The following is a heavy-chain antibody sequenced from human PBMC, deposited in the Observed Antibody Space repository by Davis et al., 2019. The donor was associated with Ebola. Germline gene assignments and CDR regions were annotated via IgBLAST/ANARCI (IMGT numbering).Heavy chain of an antibody. D-gene: IGHD2-2*03. CDR1: YYSITTDNW. CDR3: AKKGNGFFPFDA. V-gene: IGHV4-28*05. Sequence: MPGGSLRLSCAVSYYSITTDNWWAWIRQSPGRKLEWIGYISYGGVIHYNPSLTGRVTMSVDTSTNQFSLRLSSVTALDTAVYYCAKKGNGFFPFDAWGRGVLVTVSS. J-gene: IGHJ5*02. CDR2: ISYGGVI.